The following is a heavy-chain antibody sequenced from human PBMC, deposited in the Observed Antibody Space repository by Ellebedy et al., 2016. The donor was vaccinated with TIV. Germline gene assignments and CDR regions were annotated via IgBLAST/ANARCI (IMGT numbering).Heavy chain of an antibody. CDR2: IYYSGST. Sequence: SETLSLXXTVSGDSISSNNYNWGWIRQPPGKGLEWIGNIYYSGSTYYNSSLKSRVTISVDTSKNQLSLRMSSVTAADTAVYYCARHACCSGRSCGTCSAFDIWGQGTMVTVSS. V-gene: IGHV4-39*01. CDR1: GDSISSNNYN. CDR3: ARHACCSGRSCGTCSAFDI. D-gene: IGHD2-15*01. J-gene: IGHJ3*02.